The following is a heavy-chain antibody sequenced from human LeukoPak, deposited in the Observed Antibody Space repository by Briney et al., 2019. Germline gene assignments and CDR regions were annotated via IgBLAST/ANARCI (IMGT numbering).Heavy chain of an antibody. J-gene: IGHJ5*02. V-gene: IGHV4-61*02. CDR1: GGSISSGSYY. Sequence: TLSLTCTVSGGSISSGSYYWSWIRQPAGKGLEWIGRIYTSGSTNYNPSLKSRVTISVDTSKNQFSLKLSSVTAADTAVYYCARGPRGYCSSTSCYSPFDPWGQGTLVTVSS. CDR2: IYTSGST. D-gene: IGHD2-2*01. CDR3: ARGPRGYCSSTSCYSPFDP.